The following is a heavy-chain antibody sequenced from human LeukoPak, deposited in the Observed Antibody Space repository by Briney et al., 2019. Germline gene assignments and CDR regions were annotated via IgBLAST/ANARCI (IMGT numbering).Heavy chain of an antibody. Sequence: GGSLRLSCAASGFTFSIYGMHWVRQAPGKGLEWVAFIWYDGTYKYYGDSVKGRFTISRDNSKNTLYLQMNSLRTEDTAMYYCAKDWDATFDYWGQGALVTVSS. CDR3: AKDWDATFDY. CDR1: GFTFSIYG. J-gene: IGHJ4*02. V-gene: IGHV3-30*02. CDR2: IWYDGTYK. D-gene: IGHD1-26*01.